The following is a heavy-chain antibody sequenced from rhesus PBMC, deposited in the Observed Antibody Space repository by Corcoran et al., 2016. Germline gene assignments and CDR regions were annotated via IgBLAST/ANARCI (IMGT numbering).Heavy chain of an antibody. D-gene: IGHD2-15*01. CDR2: IRSKAYGGTA. CDR1: GFTFSDYY. J-gene: IGHJ4*01. CDR3: TKDQYSFDY. Sequence: EVQLVESGGGLVQPGGSLRLSCAASGFTFSDYYMYWVRQAPGKGLEWVGFIRSKAYGGTAEYAASVKGRFTISRDDSKSIAYLQMSSLKTEDTAVYYCTKDQYSFDYWGQGVLVTVS. V-gene: IGHV3-184*01.